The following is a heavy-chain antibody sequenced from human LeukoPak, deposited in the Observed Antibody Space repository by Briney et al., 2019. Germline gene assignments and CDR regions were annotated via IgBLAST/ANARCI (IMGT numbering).Heavy chain of an antibody. Sequence: PGGSLRLSCAASGFTFSSYSMNWVRQAPGKGLEWISYISNSSSTIYYADSVKGRFTISRDNAKNSLYLQMNGLRAEDTAVYYCARGPLGLGMKVVVAGSSDYWGQGTLVTVSS. CDR2: ISNSSSTI. J-gene: IGHJ4*02. CDR3: ARGPLGLGMKVVVAGSSDY. CDR1: GFTFSSYS. V-gene: IGHV3-48*04. D-gene: IGHD3-22*01.